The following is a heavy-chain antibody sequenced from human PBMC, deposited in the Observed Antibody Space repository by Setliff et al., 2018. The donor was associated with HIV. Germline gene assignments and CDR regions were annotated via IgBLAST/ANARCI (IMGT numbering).Heavy chain of an antibody. CDR3: ARVRQVSDYGDYDYYFDY. V-gene: IGHV4-34*01. J-gene: IGHJ4*02. Sequence: SETLSLTCAVYGGSFSGYYWSWIRQSPGKGLEWIGEINHSGGTNYSPSLKSRVTISVDTSKNQFSLKLSSVTAADTAVYYCARVRQVSDYGDYDYYFDYWGQGALVTVSS. CDR1: GGSFSGYY. CDR2: INHSGGT. D-gene: IGHD4-17*01.